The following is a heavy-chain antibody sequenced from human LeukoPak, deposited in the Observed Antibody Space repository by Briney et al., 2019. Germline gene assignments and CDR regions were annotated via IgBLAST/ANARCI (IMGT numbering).Heavy chain of an antibody. V-gene: IGHV1-69*04. J-gene: IGHJ6*02. CDR2: IIPILGIA. Sequence: ASVKVSCKASGGTFSSYAISWVRQAPGQGLEWMGRIIPILGIANYAQKFQGRVTMTRNTSISTAYMELSSLRSEDTAVYYCARVYGYSSSWDYYYYYGMDVWGQGTTVTVSS. CDR3: ARVYGYSSSWDYYYYYGMDV. D-gene: IGHD6-13*01. CDR1: GGTFSSYA.